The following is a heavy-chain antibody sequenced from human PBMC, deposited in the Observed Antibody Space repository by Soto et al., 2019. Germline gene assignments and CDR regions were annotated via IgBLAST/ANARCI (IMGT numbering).Heavy chain of an antibody. Sequence: PSETLSLTCTVTGDSINSRSYYWGWIRQPPGKGLEWIGSIYYSGRTYNNPTLMSRVSMSIATSKDQFSQKLKSVTAADTALYFCAGQRTSGVTQAYFDVWGPGSLVTVSS. CDR2: IYYSGRT. J-gene: IGHJ4*02. D-gene: IGHD2-21*02. V-gene: IGHV4-39*01. CDR1: GDSINSRSYY. CDR3: AGQRTSGVTQAYFDV.